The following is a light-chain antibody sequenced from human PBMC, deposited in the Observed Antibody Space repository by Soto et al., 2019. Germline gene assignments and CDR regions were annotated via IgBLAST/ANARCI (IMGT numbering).Light chain of an antibody. Sequence: EVVMTQSPATLSVSPGERATLSCRASQSVGSNLAWYQQKPGQAPRLLIYAASTRATGVPARFSGSGSGTEFTLTISSLQSEDFAVYYCQQRSNWITFGQGTRLENK. V-gene: IGKV3-15*01. CDR2: AAS. CDR1: QSVGSN. J-gene: IGKJ5*01. CDR3: QQRSNWIT.